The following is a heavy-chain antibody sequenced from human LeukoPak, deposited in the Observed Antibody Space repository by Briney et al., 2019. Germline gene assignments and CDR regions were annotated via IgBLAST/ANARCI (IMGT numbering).Heavy chain of an antibody. V-gene: IGHV3-23*01. CDR3: ARYFYGSGSYLNGAFDL. D-gene: IGHD3-10*01. CDR2: ISGSDGRT. CDR1: GFTFSYYA. Sequence: GGSLRLSCVASGFTFSYYAMTWVRQAPGKGLEWVSAISGSDGRTYYADSVKGRFTISRDNSKNTLYLQMNSLRAKDTAVYYCARYFYGSGSYLNGAFDLWGQGTMVTVSS. J-gene: IGHJ3*01.